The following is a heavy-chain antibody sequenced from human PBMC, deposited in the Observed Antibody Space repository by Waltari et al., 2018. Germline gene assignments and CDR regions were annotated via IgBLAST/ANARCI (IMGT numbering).Heavy chain of an antibody. D-gene: IGHD6-25*01. J-gene: IGHJ4*02. CDR1: GGTFTPHA. V-gene: IGHV1-69*04. CDR3: AREAAQLSYFDY. Sequence: QVQLVQSGAELKKPGSSVKVSCTASGGTFTPHAISWVRQSPGQGLEWMGGIIPILGIANYAQKFQGRVTITADESTSTAYMELSSLRSEDTAVYYCAREAAQLSYFDYWGQGTLVTVSS. CDR2: IIPILGIA.